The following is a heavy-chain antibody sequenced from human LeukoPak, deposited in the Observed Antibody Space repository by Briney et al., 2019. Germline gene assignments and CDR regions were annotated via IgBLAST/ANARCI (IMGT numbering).Heavy chain of an antibody. CDR2: ISGSGGST. D-gene: IGHD3-16*01. CDR3: AKRSRLRLGELLDY. J-gene: IGHJ4*02. V-gene: IGHV3-23*01. CDR1: GFTFSSYA. Sequence: AGGSLRLSCAASGFTFSSYAMSWVRQAPGKGLEWVSAISGSGGSTYYADSVKGRFTISRDNSKNTLYLQMNSLRAEDTAVYYCAKRSRLRLGELLDYWGQGTLVTVSS.